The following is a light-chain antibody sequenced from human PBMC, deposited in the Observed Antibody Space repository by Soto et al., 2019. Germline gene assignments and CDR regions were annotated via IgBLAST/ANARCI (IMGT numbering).Light chain of an antibody. J-gene: IGLJ1*01. Sequence: QSALTQPASVSGSPGQSITISCTGTSSDVGSYNLVSWYQHHPAKAPTLLIFEASKRPSGIYNRFSRSKSNDTASLPISGLQVEDEADYYCCSYAGLRPYVFGARTKVTVL. CDR1: SSDVGSYNL. V-gene: IGLV2-23*01. CDR3: CSYAGLRPYV. CDR2: EAS.